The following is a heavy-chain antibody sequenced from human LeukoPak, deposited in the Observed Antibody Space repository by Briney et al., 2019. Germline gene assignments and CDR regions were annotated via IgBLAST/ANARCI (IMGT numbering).Heavy chain of an antibody. CDR3: ARDRQEYQLLSDYYGMDV. D-gene: IGHD2-2*01. J-gene: IGHJ6*04. CDR2: INPSGGST. Sequence: ASVKVSCKASGYAFTSYYMHWVRQAPGQGLEWMGIINPSGGSTSYAQKFLGRVTMTRDTSTSTVYMELSSLRSEDTAVYYCARDRQEYQLLSDYYGMDVWGKGTTVTVPS. CDR1: GYAFTSYY. V-gene: IGHV1-46*01.